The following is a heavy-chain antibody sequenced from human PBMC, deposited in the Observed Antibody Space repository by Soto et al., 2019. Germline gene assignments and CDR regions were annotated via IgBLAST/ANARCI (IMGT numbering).Heavy chain of an antibody. V-gene: IGHV1-2*02. CDR1: GYSSTGHY. Sequence: SGYSSTGHYKHWWRQAPGQGIEWMGWIKPNSGGTNYAQKFQGRVTMTRDTSISTAYMELSRLRSDDTAVYYCARGGFVVVTAQRYWAQGTL. CDR3: ARGGFVVVTAQRY. CDR2: IKPNSGGT. D-gene: IGHD2-21*02. J-gene: IGHJ4*02.